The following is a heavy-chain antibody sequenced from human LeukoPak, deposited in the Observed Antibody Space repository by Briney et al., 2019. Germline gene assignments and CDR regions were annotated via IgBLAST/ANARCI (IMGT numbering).Heavy chain of an antibody. Sequence: SVKVSCKASGGTFSSYAISWMRQAPGQGLEWMGRIIPIFGIANYAQKFQGRVTITADKSTSTAYMELSSLRSEDTAVYYCAGPSPSSSWYHRAFDIWGQGTMVTVSS. J-gene: IGHJ3*02. CDR1: GGTFSSYA. CDR2: IIPIFGIA. D-gene: IGHD6-13*01. CDR3: AGPSPSSSWYHRAFDI. V-gene: IGHV1-69*04.